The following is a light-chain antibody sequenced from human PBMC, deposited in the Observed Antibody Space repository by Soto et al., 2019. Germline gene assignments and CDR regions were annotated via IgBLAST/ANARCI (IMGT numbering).Light chain of an antibody. J-gene: IGLJ2*01. CDR2: DNS. CDR3: QSYDSSLSVV. V-gene: IGLV1-40*01. Sequence: QLVLTQPPSVSGAPGQRVTISCTGSSSNIGAGYDVHWYQQLPGTAPKLLIYDNSNRPSGVPDRFSGSKSGTSASLAITGLQAEDEADYYCQSYDSSLSVVFGGGTKVTVL. CDR1: SSNIGAGYD.